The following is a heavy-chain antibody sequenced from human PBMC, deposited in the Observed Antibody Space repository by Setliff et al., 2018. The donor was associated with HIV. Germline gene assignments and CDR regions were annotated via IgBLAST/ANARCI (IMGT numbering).Heavy chain of an antibody. V-gene: IGHV1-8*01. D-gene: IGHD3-10*01. J-gene: IGHJ6*04. CDR3: ARGKGVGGVIITGGLDV. Sequence: ASVKVSCKASATFTNVDIHWLRRATGQGLEWMGWMNPNSGVSGYGQKFQGRVTMTRDTSISTAYMELSSLTSEDTAVYYCARGKGVGGVIITGGLDVWGKGTTVPVSS. CDR2: MNPNSGVS. CDR1: ATFTNVD.